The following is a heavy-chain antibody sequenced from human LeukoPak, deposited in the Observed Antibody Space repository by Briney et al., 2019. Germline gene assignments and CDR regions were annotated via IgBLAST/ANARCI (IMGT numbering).Heavy chain of an antibody. D-gene: IGHD6-13*01. CDR2: VSYDGSNK. J-gene: IGHJ4*02. CDR1: GFTFSSYA. V-gene: IGHV3-30*04. Sequence: GALRLSGAASGFTFSSYAMHWVRQAPGKGLEWVAVVSYDGSNKYYADSVKGRFTISRDNSKNTLYLQMNSLRAEDTAVYYCARVGGSLKFYFDYWGQGTLVTVSS. CDR3: ARVGGSLKFYFDY.